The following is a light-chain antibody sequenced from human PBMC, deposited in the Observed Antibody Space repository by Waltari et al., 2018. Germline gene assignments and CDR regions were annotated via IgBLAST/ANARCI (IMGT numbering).Light chain of an antibody. CDR1: QSVSRD. CDR2: DAS. CDR3: QQRRDWPLT. J-gene: IGKJ4*01. Sequence: EIVLTQSPATLSLSPGERASLSCRASQSVSRDLAWYRQKPGQAPRLLIFDASIRATGTPARFRGSGSGTDFTLTISSLEPEDFAVYYCQQRRDWPLTFGGGTKVEIK. V-gene: IGKV3-11*01.